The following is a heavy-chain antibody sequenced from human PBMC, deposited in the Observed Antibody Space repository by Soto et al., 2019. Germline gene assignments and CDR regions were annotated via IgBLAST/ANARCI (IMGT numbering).Heavy chain of an antibody. CDR2: IYWDDDK. Sequence: QITLKESGPTRVRPTQTLALTCTFSGFSLTTSGVGVGWIRKTPRKALEWLAVIYWDDDKRYSPSLKSRLTITKDTSKNQVVLTMADMDPVDTATYFCAHRGYMYGNWDHGYFDYWGQGTLVTVSS. D-gene: IGHD5-18*01. J-gene: IGHJ4*02. CDR3: AHRGYMYGNWDHGYFDY. CDR1: GFSLTTSGVG. V-gene: IGHV2-5*02.